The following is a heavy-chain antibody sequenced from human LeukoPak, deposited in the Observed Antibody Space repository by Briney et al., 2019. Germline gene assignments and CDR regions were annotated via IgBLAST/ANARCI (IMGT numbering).Heavy chain of an antibody. CDR2: IYYSGSP. CDR1: GGTISSYH. Sequence: SETLSLTCTVSGGTISSYHWSWIRQPPGKGLEWIGYIYYSGSPNYNPSLKSRVTISVDTSKKQSSLKLSSVTAADTAVYYCARGTVATSMKAFDIWGQGTMVTVSS. D-gene: IGHD5-12*01. V-gene: IGHV4-59*08. CDR3: ARGTVATSMKAFDI. J-gene: IGHJ3*02.